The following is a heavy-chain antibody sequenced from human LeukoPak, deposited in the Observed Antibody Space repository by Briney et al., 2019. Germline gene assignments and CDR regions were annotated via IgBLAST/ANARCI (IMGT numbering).Heavy chain of an antibody. V-gene: IGHV4-61*01. CDR2: VSYSGST. CDR3: ARDARCSGCHGSDY. D-gene: IGHD6-19*01. J-gene: IGHJ4*02. Sequence: PSETLSLTCTVSGGSISTSSYYWSWIRQPPGKGLEWIAYVSYSGSTNYNPSLKSRVTISVDTSKNQFSLRLSSVTAADTAVYYCARDARCSGCHGSDYWGQGTLVTVSS. CDR1: GGSISTSSYY.